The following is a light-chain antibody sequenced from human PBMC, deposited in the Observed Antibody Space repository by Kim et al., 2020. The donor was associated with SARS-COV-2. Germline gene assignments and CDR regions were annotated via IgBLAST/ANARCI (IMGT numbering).Light chain of an antibody. Sequence: SPGERATRSRRASPSVSSSYLAWYQQKPGQAPRLLIYGASSRATGIPDRFSGSGSGTDFTLTISRLEPEDFAVYYCQQYGSSPLTFGGGTKVDIK. CDR3: QQYGSSPLT. CDR2: GAS. CDR1: PSVSSSY. J-gene: IGKJ4*01. V-gene: IGKV3-20*01.